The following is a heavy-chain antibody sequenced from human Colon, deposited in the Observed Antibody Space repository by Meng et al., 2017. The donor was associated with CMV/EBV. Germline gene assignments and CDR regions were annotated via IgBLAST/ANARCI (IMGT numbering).Heavy chain of an antibody. CDR1: GYAFTAKH. J-gene: IGHJ4*02. CDR2: LYPQNGGR. CDR3: IKEDWYFDF. Sequence: HSGMELKKPWTSVTVTSNASGYAFTAKHLQWVLHAPGQVFGGVGWLYPQNGGRYFAQKFHGRVTMTSDTSISTDYMELSSLTSDDTAIYYCIKEDWYFDFWGQGTLVTVSS. D-gene: IGHD2-21*01. V-gene: IGHV1-2*02.